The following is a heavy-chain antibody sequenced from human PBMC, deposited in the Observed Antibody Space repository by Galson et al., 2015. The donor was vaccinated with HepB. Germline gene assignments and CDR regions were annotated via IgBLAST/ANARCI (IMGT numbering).Heavy chain of an antibody. D-gene: IGHD6-19*01. CDR3: AHFGEQWLGDF. CDR2: INTDGTYT. J-gene: IGHJ4*02. CDR1: GFSRTYW. Sequence: SLRLSCAVSGFSRTYWMHWVRQTPGKGLEWVSRINTDGTYTSHVDSVKGRFTISRDNAKNTLYLQMNSLRAEDTAVYYCAHFGEQWLGDFWGQGTLVTVSS. V-gene: IGHV3-74*01.